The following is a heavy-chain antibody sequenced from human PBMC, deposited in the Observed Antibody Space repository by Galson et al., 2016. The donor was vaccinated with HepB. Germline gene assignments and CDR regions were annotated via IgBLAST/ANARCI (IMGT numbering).Heavy chain of an antibody. CDR1: GYSFTSYW. V-gene: IGHV5-51*01. CDR2: SYPGDSDT. D-gene: IGHD3-10*01. CDR3: ARLGLGWEFLSYYYGMDV. Sequence: QSGAEVKKPGESLKISCKGSGYSFTSYWIGWVRQMPGKGLEWMGISYPGDSDTRYSPSFQGQVTISVDKSISTAYLQWSRLKASDTAMYYCARLGLGWEFLSYYYGMDVWGQGTTVIVSS. J-gene: IGHJ6*02.